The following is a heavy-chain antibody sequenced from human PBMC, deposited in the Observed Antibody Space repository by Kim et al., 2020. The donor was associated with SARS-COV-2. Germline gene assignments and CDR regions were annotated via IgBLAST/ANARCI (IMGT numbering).Heavy chain of an antibody. CDR2: ISYDGSNK. J-gene: IGHJ5*02. Sequence: GGSLRLSCAASGFTFSSYGMHWVRQAPGKGLEWVAVISYDGSNKYYADSVKGRFTISRDNSKNTLYLQMNSLRAEDTAVYYCAKDKAVRGVINWFDPWG. CDR1: GFTFSSYG. CDR3: AKDKAVRGVINWFDP. D-gene: IGHD3-10*01. V-gene: IGHV3-30*18.